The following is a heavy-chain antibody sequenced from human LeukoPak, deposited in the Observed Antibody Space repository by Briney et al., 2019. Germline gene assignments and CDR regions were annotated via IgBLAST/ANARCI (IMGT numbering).Heavy chain of an antibody. V-gene: IGHV3-23*01. CDR2: SATDGST. CDR3: AKARIAAAGTGAFDV. J-gene: IGHJ3*01. Sequence: SATDGSTQYAESVKGRFTISRDNSKNSLYLQMNSLRDEDTAVYYCAKARIAAAGTGAFDVWGQGTMVTVSS. D-gene: IGHD6-13*01.